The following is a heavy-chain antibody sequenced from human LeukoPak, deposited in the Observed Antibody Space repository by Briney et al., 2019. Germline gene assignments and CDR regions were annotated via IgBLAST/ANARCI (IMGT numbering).Heavy chain of an antibody. V-gene: IGHV3-7*01. J-gene: IGHJ3*02. CDR1: GFTFSSYW. D-gene: IGHD6-13*01. CDR3: AREGAAAGTDAFDI. Sequence: GSLRLSCAASGFTFSSYWMSWVRQAPGKGLEWVANIKQDGSEKYYVDSVKGRFTITRDNAKNSLYLQMNSLRAEDTAVYYCAREGAAAGTDAFDIWGQGTMVTVSS. CDR2: IKQDGSEK.